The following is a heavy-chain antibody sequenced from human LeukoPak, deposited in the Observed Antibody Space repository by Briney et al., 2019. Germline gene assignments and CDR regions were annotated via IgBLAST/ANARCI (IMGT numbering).Heavy chain of an antibody. Sequence: PGGSLRLSCAASGFTFSNYWMSWVRQAPGKGLEWVANIKQDGSEKYYVDSVKGRFTISRDNAKNSLYLQMNSLRAEDTAVYYCTSSSGSVIDYYYMDVWGKGTTVTVSS. CDR1: GFTFSNYW. J-gene: IGHJ6*03. V-gene: IGHV3-7*03. CDR3: TSSSGSVIDYYYMDV. CDR2: IKQDGSEK. D-gene: IGHD6-6*01.